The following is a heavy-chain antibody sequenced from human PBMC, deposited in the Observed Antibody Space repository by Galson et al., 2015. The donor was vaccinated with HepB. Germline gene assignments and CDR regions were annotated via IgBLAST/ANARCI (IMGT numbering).Heavy chain of an antibody. V-gene: IGHV1-18*04. CDR3: AGDPPRYYDSSAFAFDY. D-gene: IGHD3-22*01. CDR2: ISAYNGNT. CDR1: GSTFTSYG. Sequence: SVKVSCKASGSTFTSYGISWVRQAPGQGLEWMGWISAYNGNTNYAQKLQGRVTMTTDTSTSTAYMELRSLRSDDTAVYYCAGDPPRYYDSSAFAFDYWGQGTLVTVSS. J-gene: IGHJ4*02.